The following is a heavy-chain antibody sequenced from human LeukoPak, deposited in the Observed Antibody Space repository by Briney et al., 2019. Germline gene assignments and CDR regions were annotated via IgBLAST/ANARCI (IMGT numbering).Heavy chain of an antibody. D-gene: IGHD3-10*01. CDR3: ARGGSGSPHYGMDV. Sequence: GGSLRLSCAASGFTFDDYGMSWVRQAPGKGLEWVSGINWNGGTTGYADSVKGRFTISRDNAKNSLYLQMHSLRAEDTALYYCARGGSGSPHYGMDVWGQGTTVTVSS. CDR2: INWNGGTT. V-gene: IGHV3-20*04. CDR1: GFTFDDYG. J-gene: IGHJ6*02.